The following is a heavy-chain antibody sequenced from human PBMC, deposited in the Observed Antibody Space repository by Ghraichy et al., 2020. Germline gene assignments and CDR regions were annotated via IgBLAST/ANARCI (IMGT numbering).Heavy chain of an antibody. D-gene: IGHD1-26*01. V-gene: IGHV3-23*01. Sequence: GGSLRLSCVASGFTFSSYAMSWVRQAPGKGLEWVSAISGSGGSTYYADSVKGRFTISRDNSKNTLYLQMNSLRAEDTAVYYCAKDLFSKSGSYSPFDYWGQGTLVTVSS. CDR2: ISGSGGST. CDR1: GFTFSSYA. CDR3: AKDLFSKSGSYSPFDY. J-gene: IGHJ4*02.